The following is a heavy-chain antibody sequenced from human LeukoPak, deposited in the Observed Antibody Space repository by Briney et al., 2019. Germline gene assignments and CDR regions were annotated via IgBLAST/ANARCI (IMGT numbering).Heavy chain of an antibody. Sequence: GGSLRPSCAASGFTFSSYAMSWVRQAPGKGLEWVSAISGSGGSTYYADSVKGRFTISRDNSKNTLYLQMNSLRAEDTAVYYCAKEPGICSSTSCYSYWGQGTLVTVSS. D-gene: IGHD2-2*02. V-gene: IGHV3-23*01. J-gene: IGHJ4*02. CDR3: AKEPGICSSTSCYSY. CDR1: GFTFSSYA. CDR2: ISGSGGST.